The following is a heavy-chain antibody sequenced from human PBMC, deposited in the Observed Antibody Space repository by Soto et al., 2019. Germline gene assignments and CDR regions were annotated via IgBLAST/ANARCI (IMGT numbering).Heavy chain of an antibody. CDR2: IYWDDDK. D-gene: IGHD3-10*01. Sequence: QITLKESGPSLVKPTQTLTLTCTFSGFSLSTREAGVGWIRQPPGKALEWLALIYWDDDKRYRPSLKSRLTSVKDTPKRQVILIMTTMDPKATSTYYCAHRAYFYGSGSYYTRWGQGVVVTVSS. J-gene: IGHJ4*02. CDR1: GFSLSTREAG. V-gene: IGHV2-5*02. CDR3: AHRAYFYGSGSYYTR.